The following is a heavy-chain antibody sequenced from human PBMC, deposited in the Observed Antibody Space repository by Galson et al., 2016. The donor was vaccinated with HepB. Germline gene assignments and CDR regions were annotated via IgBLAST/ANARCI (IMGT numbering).Heavy chain of an antibody. CDR1: GFTFSSYS. Sequence: SLRLSCAASGFTFSSYSVDWVRQAPGKGLEWVSSISSCGTYIYYADSVKGRFTISRDNAKRSLYLQMNSLRAEDTAVYYCARGKEWEDAFDIWGQGTMVTVSS. D-gene: IGHD1-26*01. CDR3: ARGKEWEDAFDI. J-gene: IGHJ3*02. CDR2: ISSCGTYI. V-gene: IGHV3-21*01.